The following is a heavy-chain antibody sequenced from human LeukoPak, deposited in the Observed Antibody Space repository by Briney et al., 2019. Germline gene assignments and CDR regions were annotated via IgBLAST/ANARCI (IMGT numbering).Heavy chain of an antibody. D-gene: IGHD4-11*01. Sequence: GGSLRLSCAASGFTFINHAMTWVRQAPGKGLEWVSALSGSGDSTFHADSVKGRFTISRDNSKNTLYLQMNSLRAEDTALYYCATSTVAKYDYWGQGTLVAVSS. CDR1: GFTFINHA. CDR3: ATSTVAKYDY. J-gene: IGHJ4*02. CDR2: LSGSGDST. V-gene: IGHV3-23*01.